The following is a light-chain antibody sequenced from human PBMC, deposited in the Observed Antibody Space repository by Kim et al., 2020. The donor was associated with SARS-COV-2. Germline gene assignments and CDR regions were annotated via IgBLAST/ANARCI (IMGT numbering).Light chain of an antibody. CDR3: QQYDTSWT. CDR2: EAS. Sequence: SASVGDRVTSTCRASRSITGWVAWYQQTPERAPKLLIYEASTLQSGVPSRFSGSGSGTEFTLTISSLQPDDFATYYCQQYDTSWTFGQGTKVDIK. J-gene: IGKJ1*01. CDR1: RSITGW. V-gene: IGKV1-5*03.